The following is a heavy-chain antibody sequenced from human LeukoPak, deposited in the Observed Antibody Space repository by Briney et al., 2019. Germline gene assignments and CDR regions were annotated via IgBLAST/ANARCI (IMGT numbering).Heavy chain of an antibody. CDR3: ARDGRKYYGSGNAFDI. V-gene: IGHV4-38-2*02. D-gene: IGHD3-10*01. J-gene: IGHJ3*02. Sequence: SETLSLTCTVSGYSISSSYYWGWIRQPPGKGLEWIGSIYYSGSTYYNPSLKSRVTISVDTSKNQFSLKLSSVTAADTAVYYCARDGRKYYGSGNAFDIWGQGTMVTVSS. CDR2: IYYSGST. CDR1: GYSISSSYY.